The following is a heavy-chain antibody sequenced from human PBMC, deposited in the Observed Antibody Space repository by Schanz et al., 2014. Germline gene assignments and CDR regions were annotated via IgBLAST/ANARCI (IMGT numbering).Heavy chain of an antibody. V-gene: IGHV3-30*18. D-gene: IGHD3-22*01. CDR3: AKRYDTGGYSGFAY. Sequence: QVQLVESGGGVVQPGRSLRLSCAGSGFSFSDYGMHWVRQAPGTGLEWVAVISYHGSERYYAASVKGSFTISRDTSKNALYLQMNSLRPALAAVYFSAKRYDTGGYSGFAYWGQGPLVTVSS. J-gene: IGHJ4*02. CDR2: ISYHGSER. CDR1: GFSFSDYG.